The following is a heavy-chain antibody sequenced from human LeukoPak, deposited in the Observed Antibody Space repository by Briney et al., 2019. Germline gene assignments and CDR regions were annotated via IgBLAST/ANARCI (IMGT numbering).Heavy chain of an antibody. J-gene: IGHJ5*01. CDR1: GYTFTSYD. D-gene: IGHD3-22*01. CDR3: AKGAPSYYDSSGYYHNWFDS. CDR2: MNPNSGNT. V-gene: IGHV1-8*01. Sequence: ASVKASCKASGYTFTSYDINWVRQATGQGLEWMGWMNPNSGNTGYAQKFQGRVTMTRNTSISTAYMELSSLRSEDTALYYCAKGAPSYYDSSGYYHNWFDSWGQGTLVTVSS.